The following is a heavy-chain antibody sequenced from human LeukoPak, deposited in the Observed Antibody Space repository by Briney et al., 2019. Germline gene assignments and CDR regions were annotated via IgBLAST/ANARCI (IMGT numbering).Heavy chain of an antibody. J-gene: IGHJ5*02. CDR2: IYHSGST. V-gene: IGHV4-4*02. CDR3: VSKYSGFDP. CDR1: VGSISSSNW. D-gene: IGHD4-11*01. Sequence: KTSETLSLTCAVSVGSISSSNWWSWVRQPPGKGLEWIGEIYHSGSTNYNPSLKSRVTISVDKSKNQFSLKLSSVTAADTAVYYCVSKYSGFDPWGQGTLVTVSS.